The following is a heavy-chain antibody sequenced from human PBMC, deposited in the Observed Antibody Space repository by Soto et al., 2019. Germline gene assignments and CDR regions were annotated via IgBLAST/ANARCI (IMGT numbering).Heavy chain of an antibody. Sequence: QVQLVQSGAEVKKPGASVKVSCKASGYTFTSYYMHWVRQAPGQGLEWRGIINPSGGSTSYAQKFQGRVTMTRDTSTSTVYMELSSLRSEDTAVYYCARLSEQLGDAFDIWGQGTMVTVSS. J-gene: IGHJ3*02. CDR2: INPSGGST. V-gene: IGHV1-46*01. CDR1: GYTFTSYY. CDR3: ARLSEQLGDAFDI. D-gene: IGHD6-13*01.